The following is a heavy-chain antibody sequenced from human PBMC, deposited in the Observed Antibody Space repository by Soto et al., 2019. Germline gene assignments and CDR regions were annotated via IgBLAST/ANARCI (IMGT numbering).Heavy chain of an antibody. CDR2: IYYSGST. Sequence: QVQVQESGPGLVKPSETLSLTCTVSGGSVTSGSFYWSWIRQPPGQGLEWIGYIYYSGSTNYSPSLKSRVTISLDTSKNQFCPKLRSVTAADTAVYYCATGYLNAYPFHIWGQGTMVTVTS. CDR1: GGSVTSGSFY. D-gene: IGHD2-2*03. V-gene: IGHV4-61*01. CDR3: ATGYLNAYPFHI. J-gene: IGHJ3*02.